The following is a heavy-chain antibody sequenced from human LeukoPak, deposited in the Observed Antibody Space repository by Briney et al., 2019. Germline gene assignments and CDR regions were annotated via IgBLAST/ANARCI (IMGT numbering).Heavy chain of an antibody. CDR1: GFTFSTSW. Sequence: GGSLRLSSAASGFTFSTSWMSWVPQAPGKGLEWVANIQQDESAKYYVHSVKGRLTISRDNAKNSLYLQMNSLRAEDTAVYYCARFSLYDNSGYYSWLFDFWGQGTLVTVSS. CDR2: IQQDESAK. D-gene: IGHD3-22*01. CDR3: ARFSLYDNSGYYSWLFDF. J-gene: IGHJ4*01. V-gene: IGHV3-7*01.